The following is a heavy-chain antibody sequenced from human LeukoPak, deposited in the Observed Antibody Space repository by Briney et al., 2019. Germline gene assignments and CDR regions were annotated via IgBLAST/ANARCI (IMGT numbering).Heavy chain of an antibody. V-gene: IGHV3-23*01. D-gene: IGHD2-8*01. J-gene: IGHJ4*02. CDR3: AIQANGHYFSFDF. CDR1: GFSFSSYI. Sequence: GGSLRLSCTASGFSFSSYIMTWVRHTPGKGLEWVSSISGSGGYAEYSESVKGRFTISRDNSKNTLYVQMNSLRADDTAVYYCAIQANGHYFSFDFWGQGTLVTVSS. CDR2: ISGSGGYA.